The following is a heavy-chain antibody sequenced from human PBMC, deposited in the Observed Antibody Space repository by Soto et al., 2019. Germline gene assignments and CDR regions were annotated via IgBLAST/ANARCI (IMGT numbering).Heavy chain of an antibody. V-gene: IGHV3-30-3*01. J-gene: IGHJ6*02. D-gene: IGHD6-19*01. Sequence: PGGSLRVSCAASGFTFSSYAMHWVRQAPGKGLEWVAVISYDGSNKYYADSVKGRFTISRDNSKNTLYLQMNSLRAEDTAVYYCARDRVAVPKASYYGMDVWGQGTTVTVSS. CDR2: ISYDGSNK. CDR3: ARDRVAVPKASYYGMDV. CDR1: GFTFSSYA.